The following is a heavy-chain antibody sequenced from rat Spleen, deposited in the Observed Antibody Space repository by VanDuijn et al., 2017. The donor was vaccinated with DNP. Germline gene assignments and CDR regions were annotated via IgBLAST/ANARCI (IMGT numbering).Heavy chain of an antibody. V-gene: IGHV2-16*01. CDR3: ARWHLYLSYFDY. CDR2: IWGGGST. CDR1: GFSLTNYG. Sequence: QVQLKESGPGLVQPSRTLSLTCTVSGFSLTNYGVSWVRQPPGKGLEWIAAIWGGGSTDYNSALKSRPRISRDTSKSQVLLEMNSLQTEDTAMYFCARWHLYLSYFDYWGQGVVVTVSS. D-gene: IGHD1-2*01. J-gene: IGHJ2*01.